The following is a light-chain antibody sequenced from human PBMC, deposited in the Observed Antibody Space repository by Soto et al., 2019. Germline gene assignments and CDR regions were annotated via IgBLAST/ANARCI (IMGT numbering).Light chain of an antibody. V-gene: IGKV3-20*01. CDR3: QQYGNSPRT. CDR2: GAT. Sequence: ALTPSPGTLSLTPGEGATLSCRASQSISSSYLAWYQQKPGQAPRLRSYGATSRATGIPDRFSRSGSGTDFTLTIIRLEPEDIAVYYCQQYGNSPRTFGKGTKWIS. J-gene: IGKJ1*01. CDR1: QSISSSY.